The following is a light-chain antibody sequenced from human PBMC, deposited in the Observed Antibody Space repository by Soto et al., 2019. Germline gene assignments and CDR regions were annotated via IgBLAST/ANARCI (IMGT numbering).Light chain of an antibody. CDR3: QQYFSTPFT. V-gene: IGKV4-1*01. CDR2: WAS. CDR1: QSVLYSSNNKNY. Sequence: DIVMTQSPDSLAVSLGERATINCKSSQSVLYSSNNKNYLAWYQQKPGQPPKLLIYWASTRESGVPDRFSGRGSGTDFTLNISSLEAEDVGVYYCQQYFSTPFTFGPGTKVDIK. J-gene: IGKJ3*01.